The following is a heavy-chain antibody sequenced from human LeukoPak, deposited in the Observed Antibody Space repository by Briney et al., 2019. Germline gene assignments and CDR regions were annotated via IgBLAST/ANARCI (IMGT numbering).Heavy chain of an antibody. CDR1: GFTFSSYA. D-gene: IGHD2-15*01. CDR3: AKFTDIVVVVAATSDALDI. Sequence: GGTLRLSCAASGFTFSSYAMSWVRQAPGKGLEGVSAISGSGCSTYYADSVKGRFTISRDNYKNTLYLQMNSLRAEDRAVYYCAKFTDIVVVVAATSDALDIWGQGTMVTVSS. CDR2: ISGSGCST. V-gene: IGHV3-23*01. J-gene: IGHJ3*02.